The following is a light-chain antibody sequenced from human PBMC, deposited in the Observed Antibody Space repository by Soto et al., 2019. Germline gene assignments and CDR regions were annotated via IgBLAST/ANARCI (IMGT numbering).Light chain of an antibody. CDR2: DAS. J-gene: IGKJ1*01. CDR3: QQRSNWPRT. V-gene: IGKV3-11*01. Sequence: EIVLTQSPATLSLSPGERATLSCRASQSVGSYLAWYQQKPGQAPRLLIYDASNRATGIPARFSGSGSGTDFTLTISSLEPEDFAVYYCQQRSNWPRTVGQGTKVDSK. CDR1: QSVGSY.